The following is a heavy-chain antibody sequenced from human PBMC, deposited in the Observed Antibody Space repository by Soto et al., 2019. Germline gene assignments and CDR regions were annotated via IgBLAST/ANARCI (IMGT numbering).Heavy chain of an antibody. J-gene: IGHJ6*02. CDR1: GGTLSNYA. Sequence: SVKVSCKASGGTLSNYALSWVRQAPGQGLEWVGGIIPIFGTSNYAQNFQGRVTITADESTSTAYMELSSLRSEDTAVYYCARGVRTGFYGMDVWGQGTTV. CDR3: ARGVRTGFYGMDV. CDR2: IIPIFGTS. D-gene: IGHD3-10*01. V-gene: IGHV1-69*13.